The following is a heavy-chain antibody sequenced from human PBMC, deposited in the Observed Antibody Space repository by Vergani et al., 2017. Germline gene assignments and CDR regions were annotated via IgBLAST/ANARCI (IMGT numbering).Heavy chain of an antibody. CDR3: ARLAGMAPVYGYFDL. V-gene: IGHV5-51*01. J-gene: IGHJ2*01. D-gene: IGHD5-18*01. CDR2: IYPGDSHT. CDR1: GYSFTTYW. Sequence: EVQLVQSGAEVKKPGESLKISCKGSGYSFTTYWIAWVRQMPGKGLEWMGVIYPGDSHTRYSPSFQGQVTISVDKSITTAYLQWSSLKASDTAMYYCARLAGMAPVYGYFDLWGRGTLVIVSS.